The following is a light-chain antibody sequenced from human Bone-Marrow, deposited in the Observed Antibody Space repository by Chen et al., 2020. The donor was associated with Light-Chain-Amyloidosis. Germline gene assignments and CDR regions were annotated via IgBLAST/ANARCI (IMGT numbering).Light chain of an antibody. J-gene: IGLJ3*02. CDR1: SGIIATNY. Sequence: NFMLTQPHSVSYSPGKTVIISCTRSSGIIATNYVQWYQQPPGSSPPTVIYEDNQRPSGVPDRFSGSIDRSSNSASLTISGLKTEDEADYYCQSYQGSSQGVFGGGTKLTVL. CDR3: QSYQGSSQGV. V-gene: IGLV6-57*01. CDR2: EDN.